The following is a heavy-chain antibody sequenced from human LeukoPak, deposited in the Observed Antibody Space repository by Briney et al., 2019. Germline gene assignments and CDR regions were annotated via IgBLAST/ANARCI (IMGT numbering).Heavy chain of an antibody. D-gene: IGHD2-15*01. J-gene: IGHJ5*02. CDR3: ARTEGYCSGGSCYSFDP. Sequence: SETLSLTCTVSGGSISSYYWSWIRQPPGKGLEWIGYIYYSGSTNYNPSLKSRVTISVDTSKNQFSLKLSSVTAADTAVYYCARTEGYCSGGSCYSFDPWGQGTLVTVSS. CDR1: GGSISSYY. V-gene: IGHV4-59*08. CDR2: IYYSGST.